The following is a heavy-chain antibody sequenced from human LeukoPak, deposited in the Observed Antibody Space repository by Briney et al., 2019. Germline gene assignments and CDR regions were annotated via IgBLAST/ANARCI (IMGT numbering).Heavy chain of an antibody. J-gene: IGHJ3*02. CDR3: ARVRGYSYGSDAFDI. Sequence: SETLSLTCTVSGGSISSYYWSWIRQPAGKGLEWIGRIYSSGSTNYNPSLKSRVTISVDTSKNQFSLKLTSVTAADTAVFYCARVRGYSYGSDAFDIWGQGTMVTVSS. CDR2: IYSSGST. CDR1: GGSISSYY. V-gene: IGHV4-4*07. D-gene: IGHD5-18*01.